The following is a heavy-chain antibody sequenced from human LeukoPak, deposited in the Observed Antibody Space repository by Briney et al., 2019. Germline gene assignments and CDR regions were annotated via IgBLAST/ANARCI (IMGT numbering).Heavy chain of an antibody. CDR1: GGTFSSYA. Sequence: SVKGSCTASGGTFSSYAISWVRQAPGQGLVRVGGVSPNFRTAHYAQKFQGRGTIAADEPTSTAYMELSSMRSEATAVYYCARDSGEEQNLVGGLFYWGQGTLVTVSS. J-gene: IGHJ4*02. CDR3: ARDSGEEQNLVGGLFY. CDR2: VSPNFRTA. V-gene: IGHV1-69*13. D-gene: IGHD6-13*01.